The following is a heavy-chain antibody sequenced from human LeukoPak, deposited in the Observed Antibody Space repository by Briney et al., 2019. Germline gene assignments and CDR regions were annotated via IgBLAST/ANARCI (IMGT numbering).Heavy chain of an antibody. J-gene: IGHJ4*02. Sequence: PSETLSLTCTVSGDSNSIYYWSWIRQPAGKGLEWIGRIYTSGSTNYNPSLKSRVSMSVDTSKNQFSLKLSSVTAADTAVYYCAMSSGYYPTDIDYWGQGTLVTVSS. D-gene: IGHD3-22*01. CDR3: AMSSGYYPTDIDY. CDR1: GDSNSIYY. CDR2: IYTSGST. V-gene: IGHV4-4*07.